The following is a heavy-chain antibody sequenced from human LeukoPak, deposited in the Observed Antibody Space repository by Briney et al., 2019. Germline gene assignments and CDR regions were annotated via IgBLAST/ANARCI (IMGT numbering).Heavy chain of an antibody. CDR3: AKDRGVVDY. D-gene: IGHD3-10*01. V-gene: IGHV3-23*01. Sequence: GGSLRLSCAASGFTFSNYAMSWVRQAPGKGLEWVSTISGSGASTYYADSVKGRFTISRDSSKNTLHLQMNSLRAEDTAVYYCAKDRGVVDYWGQGTLVAVSS. CDR1: GFTFSNYA. J-gene: IGHJ4*02. CDR2: ISGSGAST.